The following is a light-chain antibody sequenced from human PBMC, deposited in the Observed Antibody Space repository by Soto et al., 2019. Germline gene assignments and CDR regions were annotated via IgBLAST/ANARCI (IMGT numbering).Light chain of an antibody. Sequence: QSVLTQPPSASGSPGQSVTFSCTGTSSDVGGYNYVSWYQQHPGKAPKLMIYEVSKRPSGVPDRFSGSKSGNTASLTVSGLLAEDEADYYCSSYAGRNNFVFGTGTRSPS. V-gene: IGLV2-8*01. CDR2: EVS. CDR1: SSDVGGYNY. CDR3: SSYAGRNNFV. J-gene: IGLJ1*01.